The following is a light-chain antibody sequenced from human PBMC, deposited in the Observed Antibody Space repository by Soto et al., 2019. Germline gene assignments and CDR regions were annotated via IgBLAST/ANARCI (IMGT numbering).Light chain of an antibody. J-gene: IGLJ1*01. CDR3: AAWGDNVYV. CDR2: LNT. Sequence: QSVLTQPPSASGTAGQRVIISCSGGSSNIGRNPVNWYQKFPGTAPKLLISLNTQRPSGVPDRFSGSKSGTSASLAISGLRSEDEADYYCAAWGDNVYVFGNGTKVTVL. V-gene: IGLV1-44*01. CDR1: SSNIGRNP.